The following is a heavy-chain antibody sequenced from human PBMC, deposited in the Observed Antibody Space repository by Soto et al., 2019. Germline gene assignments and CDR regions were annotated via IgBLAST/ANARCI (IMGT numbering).Heavy chain of an antibody. CDR3: AKGRPRITIFGVVGHYYYGMDV. CDR2: ISYDGSNK. Sequence: GGSLRLSCAASGFTFSSYGMHWVRQAPGKGLEWVAVISYDGSNKYYADSVKGRFTISRDNSKNTLYLQMNSLRAEDTAVHYCAKGRPRITIFGVVGHYYYGMDVWGQGTTVTVSS. V-gene: IGHV3-30*18. J-gene: IGHJ6*02. CDR1: GFTFSSYG. D-gene: IGHD3-3*01.